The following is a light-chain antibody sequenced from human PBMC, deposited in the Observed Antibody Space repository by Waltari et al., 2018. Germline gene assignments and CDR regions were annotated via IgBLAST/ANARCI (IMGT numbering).Light chain of an antibody. CDR3: QSYDSTNHVV. J-gene: IGLJ2*01. Sequence: NFMLTQPHSVSESPGVTVTISCTRSSGRIAGNFVQWYQQRPGSAPRVVIYEYSQRPPGVPDRFSGSIDSSSNSASLTISGLKTEDEADYYCQSYDSTNHVVFGGGTKLTVL. CDR1: SGRIAGNF. V-gene: IGLV6-57*04. CDR2: EYS.